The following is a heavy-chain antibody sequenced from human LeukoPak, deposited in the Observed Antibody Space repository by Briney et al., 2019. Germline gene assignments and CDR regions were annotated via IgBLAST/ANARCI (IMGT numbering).Heavy chain of an antibody. CDR1: GGSISSSSYY. Sequence: SETLSLNCTVSGGSISSSSYYWGWIRQPPGKGLEWIGSIYYSGSTYYNPSLKSRVTISVDTSKNQFSLKLSSVTAADTAVYYCARVVGSYYAVAFFDYWGQGTLVTVSS. J-gene: IGHJ4*02. D-gene: IGHD1-26*01. CDR2: IYYSGST. V-gene: IGHV4-39*01. CDR3: ARVVGSYYAVAFFDY.